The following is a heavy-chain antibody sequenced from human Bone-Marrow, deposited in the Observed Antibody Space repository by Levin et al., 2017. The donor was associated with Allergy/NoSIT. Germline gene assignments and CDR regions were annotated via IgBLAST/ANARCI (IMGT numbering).Heavy chain of an antibody. CDR1: GFSFSNSY. Sequence: SCAASGFSFSNSYMCWVRQAPGKGLEWVASMKQDGTERNYVDSVKGRFTISRDNAKNSLYLQMNSLRADDTAVYYCARYNWNAEIDYWGPGTLVTVSS. CDR2: MKQDGTER. D-gene: IGHD1-1*01. J-gene: IGHJ4*02. CDR3: ARYNWNAEIDY. V-gene: IGHV3-7*03.